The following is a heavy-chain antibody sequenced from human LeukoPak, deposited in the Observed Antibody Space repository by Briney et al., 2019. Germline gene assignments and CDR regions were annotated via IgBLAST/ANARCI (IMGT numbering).Heavy chain of an antibody. V-gene: IGHV1-18*01. CDR2: ISAFNGNT. D-gene: IGHD5-18*01. CDR3: ARDSSRKRSGYSYGTDY. Sequence: ASVKVSCKASGYTFTSYGISWVRQAPGQGLEWMGWISAFNGNTNYAQKLQGRVTMTTDTSTSTAYMELRSLRSDDTAVYYCARDSSRKRSGYSYGTDYWGQGTLVTVSS. J-gene: IGHJ4*02. CDR1: GYTFTSYG.